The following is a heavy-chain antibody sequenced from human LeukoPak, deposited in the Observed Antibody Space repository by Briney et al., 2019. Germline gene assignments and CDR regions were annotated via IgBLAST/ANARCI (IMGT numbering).Heavy chain of an antibody. J-gene: IGHJ4*02. Sequence: GESLKISCKGSGYSFTSYWIGWVRQMPGKGLEWMGVIYPGDSDTTYSPSFQGQVTISADKSISTAYLQWSSLKASDTAMYYCARPLPSGMVATGFDYWGQGTLVTVSS. V-gene: IGHV5-51*01. CDR3: ARPLPSGMVATGFDY. CDR1: GYSFTSYW. D-gene: IGHD5-12*01. CDR2: IYPGDSDT.